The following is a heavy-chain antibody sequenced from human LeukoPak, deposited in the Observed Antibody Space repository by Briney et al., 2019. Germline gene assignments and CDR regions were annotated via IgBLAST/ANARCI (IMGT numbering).Heavy chain of an antibody. CDR3: ARTKRWLQFLDY. V-gene: IGHV3-64*01. Sequence: PGGSLRLSCAASGITVGTHSMSWVRQAPGKGLEYVSAISSNGGSTYYANSVKGRFTISRDNSKNTLYLQMGSLRAEDMAVYYCARTKRWLQFLDYWGQGTLVTVSS. CDR2: ISSNGGST. D-gene: IGHD5-24*01. J-gene: IGHJ4*02. CDR1: GITVGTHS.